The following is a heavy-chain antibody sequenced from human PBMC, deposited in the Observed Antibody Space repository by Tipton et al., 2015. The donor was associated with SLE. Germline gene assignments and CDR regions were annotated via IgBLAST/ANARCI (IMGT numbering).Heavy chain of an antibody. Sequence: TLSLTCTVSGGSISSSSYYWGWIRQPPVKGLEWIGSIYYSGSTYYNPSLKSRVTISVDTSKNQFSLKLSSVTAADTAVYYCARGYRIAALRPWYFDLWGRGTLVTVSS. CDR2: IYYSGST. V-gene: IGHV4-39*07. J-gene: IGHJ2*01. CDR3: ARGYRIAALRPWYFDL. D-gene: IGHD6-13*01. CDR1: GGSISSSSYY.